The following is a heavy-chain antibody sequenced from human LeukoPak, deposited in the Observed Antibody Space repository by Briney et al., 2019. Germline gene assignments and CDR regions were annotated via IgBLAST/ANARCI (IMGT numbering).Heavy chain of an antibody. J-gene: IGHJ4*02. CDR2: ISYSAAGT. CDR1: GFTFNIYA. CDR3: VRDVGAVRGEVYFDY. D-gene: IGHD3-16*01. Sequence: GGSLRLSCAASGFTFNIYAMNWVRQAPGKGLEWISSISYSAAGTYYADSVKGRFSISRDNSKNLLYLEMNSLRAEDTAMYYCVRDVGAVRGEVYFDYWGQGTLVTVSS. V-gene: IGHV3-23*01.